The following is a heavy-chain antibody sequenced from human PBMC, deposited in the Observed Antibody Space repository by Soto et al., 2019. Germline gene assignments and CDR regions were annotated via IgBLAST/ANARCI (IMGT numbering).Heavy chain of an antibody. J-gene: IGHJ6*03. CDR3: ARGVIVYSSSSTGYYYYYMDV. D-gene: IGHD6-6*01. V-gene: IGHV4-34*01. CDR2: INHSGST. Sequence: SETLSLTCAVYGGSFSGYYWSWIRQPPGKGLEWIGEINHSGSTNYNPSLKSRGTISVDTSKNQFSLKLSSVTAADTAVYYCARGVIVYSSSSTGYYYYYMDVWGKGTTVTVSS. CDR1: GGSFSGYY.